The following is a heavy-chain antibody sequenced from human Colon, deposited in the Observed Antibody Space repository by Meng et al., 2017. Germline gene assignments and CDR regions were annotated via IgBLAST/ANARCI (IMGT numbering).Heavy chain of an antibody. V-gene: IGHV4-4*02. CDR1: GGSIRRSDW. CDR2: TSHSGST. D-gene: IGHD3-22*01. J-gene: IGHJ4*02. CDR3: ASSDYYRSDY. Sequence: QVQLQESGPGLVNPSETLSLTCAVSGGSIRRSDWWSWVRQPPGKGLEWIGETSHSGSTNYSPSLKSRVTISLDKSKNQLSLKLNSVTAADTAVYYCASSDYYRSDYWGQGTLVTVSS.